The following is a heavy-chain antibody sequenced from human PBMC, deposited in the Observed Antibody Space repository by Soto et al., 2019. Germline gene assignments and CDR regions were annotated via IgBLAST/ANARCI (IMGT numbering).Heavy chain of an antibody. CDR1: GYMFTGFY. D-gene: IGHD6-19*01. Sequence: ASVKVSCKASGYMFTGFYLHWVRQAPGRGLEWMGWINPNNGVTTYAKNFQGRVTMTRDSSISTAYMELSSLRSDDTAVYFCAAAAIPVAGRHPDFWGQGTVVTVSS. CDR2: INPNNGVT. CDR3: AAAAIPVAGRHPDF. V-gene: IGHV1-2*02. J-gene: IGHJ4*02.